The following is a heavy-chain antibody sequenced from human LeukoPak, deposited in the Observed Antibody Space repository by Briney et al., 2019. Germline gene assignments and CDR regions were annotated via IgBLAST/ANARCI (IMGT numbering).Heavy chain of an antibody. Sequence: GGSLRLSCAASGSTFSRYWMAWVRQAPGKGLEWVANIKQDGSEKYYVDSVKGRFTISRDNAKNSLFLQMNSLRAEDTAVYYCAGGFYSGSFDPWGQGTLVTVSS. CDR3: AGGFYSGSFDP. CDR2: IKQDGSEK. J-gene: IGHJ5*02. D-gene: IGHD1-26*01. CDR1: GSTFSRYW. V-gene: IGHV3-7*02.